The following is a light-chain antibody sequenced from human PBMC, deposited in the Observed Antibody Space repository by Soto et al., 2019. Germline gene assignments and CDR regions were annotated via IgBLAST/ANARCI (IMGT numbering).Light chain of an antibody. J-gene: IGKJ1*01. CDR2: AVS. CDR1: QAVSTY. Sequence: DIQLTQSPSFVSTSVGQRVTITCRASQAVSTYLAWYQQRPGKAPKVLIFAVSTLQSGVPSRFSGSGSGTEFTLTISSLQPDDFATYYCHQYNSYSFGQGTKVDIK. CDR3: HQYNSYS. V-gene: IGKV1-9*01.